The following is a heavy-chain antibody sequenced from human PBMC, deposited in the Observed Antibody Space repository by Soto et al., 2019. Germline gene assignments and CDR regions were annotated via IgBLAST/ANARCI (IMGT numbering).Heavy chain of an antibody. J-gene: IGHJ2*01. CDR1: GFTFSSYW. Sequence: GGSLRLSCAASGFTFSSYWMHWVHQAPGKGLVWVSRINSDGSSTSYADSVKGRFTISRDNAKNTLYLQMNSLRAEDTAVYYCARAASYYDSSGYSWYFDLWGRGTLVTVSS. D-gene: IGHD3-22*01. CDR2: INSDGSST. V-gene: IGHV3-74*01. CDR3: ARAASYYDSSGYSWYFDL.